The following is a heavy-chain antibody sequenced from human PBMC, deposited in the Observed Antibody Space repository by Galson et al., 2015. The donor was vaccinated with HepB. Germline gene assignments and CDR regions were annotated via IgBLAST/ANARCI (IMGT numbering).Heavy chain of an antibody. J-gene: IGHJ4*02. CDR2: INHSGST. CDR1: GGSFRGYY. CDR3: ARGGVGYDFWSGYYRGGSIDY. Sequence: TLSLTCAVYGGSFRGYYWSWIRPPPGKGLERIGEINHSGSTNYNPSLKSRVTISVDTSKNQFSLKLSSVTAADTAVYYCARGGVGYDFWSGYYRGGSIDYWGQGTLVTVSS. D-gene: IGHD3-3*01. V-gene: IGHV4-34*01.